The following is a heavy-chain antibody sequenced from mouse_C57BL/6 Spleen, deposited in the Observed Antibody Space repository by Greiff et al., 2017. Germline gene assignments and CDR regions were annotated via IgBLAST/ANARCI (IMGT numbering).Heavy chain of an antibody. CDR2: ISSGSSTI. CDR3: AREGAGYGYGDY. CDR1: GFTFSDYG. D-gene: IGHD1-2*01. J-gene: IGHJ2*01. V-gene: IGHV5-17*01. Sequence: EVKLVESGGGLVKPGGSLKLSCAASGFTFSDYGMHWVRQAPETGLEWVAYISSGSSTIYYADTVKGRFPISRDNAKNTLFLQMTSLRSEDTAMYYCAREGAGYGYGDYWGQGTTLTVSS.